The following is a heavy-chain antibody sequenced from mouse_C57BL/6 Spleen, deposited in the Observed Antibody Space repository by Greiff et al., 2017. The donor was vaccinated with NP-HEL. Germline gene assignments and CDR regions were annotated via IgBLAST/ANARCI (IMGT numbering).Heavy chain of an antibody. J-gene: IGHJ3*01. V-gene: IGHV5-4*01. Sequence: EVQVVESGGGLVKPGGSLKLSCAASGFTFSSYAMSWVRQTPEQRLEWVATISDGGGYTYYPDNFKGRVTISGDNAKNNLYLQMSHLTSEDTAMYYCARDYYGSSQAWFAYWGQGTLVTVSA. CDR2: ISDGGGYT. D-gene: IGHD1-1*01. CDR3: ARDYYGSSQAWFAY. CDR1: GFTFSSYA.